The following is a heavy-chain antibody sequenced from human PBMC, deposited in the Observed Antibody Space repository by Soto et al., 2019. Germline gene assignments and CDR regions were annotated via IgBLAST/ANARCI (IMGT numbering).Heavy chain of an antibody. Sequence: GRSLRLSCAASGFTFSTYAMHWVRQAPGKGLEWVAILSYDGNNKFYADSVKGRFTISRDNSKKTLYLQMDSLRAEDTALYFCARDMEARYYFDYWGQGTLVTVSS. J-gene: IGHJ4*02. D-gene: IGHD3-10*01. CDR3: ARDMEARYYFDY. CDR2: LSYDGNNK. CDR1: GFTFSTYA. V-gene: IGHV3-30-3*01.